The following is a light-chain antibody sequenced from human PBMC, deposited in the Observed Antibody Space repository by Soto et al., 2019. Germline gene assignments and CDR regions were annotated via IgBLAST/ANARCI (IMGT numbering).Light chain of an antibody. J-gene: IGLJ2*01. Sequence: QAASVSGSPGQSITISCTGTSSDVGNYNLVSWYQHHPGKAPKLMIYEGSRRPSGVSIRFSGSKSGNTASLTISGLLAEDEADYYCCSYAGSSTVVFGGGTKLTVL. V-gene: IGLV2-23*01. CDR3: CSYAGSSTVV. CDR1: SSDVGNYNL. CDR2: EGS.